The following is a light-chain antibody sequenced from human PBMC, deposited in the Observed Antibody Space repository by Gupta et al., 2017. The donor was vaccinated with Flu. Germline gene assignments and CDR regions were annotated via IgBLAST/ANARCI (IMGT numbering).Light chain of an antibody. Sequence: QSALTQPPSVSGSPGQSVTISCTGTSSDIGTYNRVSWYQQPPGTAPKLIIYEVTNRPSGVPERFSASKSANTASLTISGLQGEDEADYYCASYTGSYTFVFGTGTKVTV. J-gene: IGLJ1*01. CDR3: ASYTGSYTFV. CDR1: SSDIGTYNR. CDR2: EVT. V-gene: IGLV2-18*02.